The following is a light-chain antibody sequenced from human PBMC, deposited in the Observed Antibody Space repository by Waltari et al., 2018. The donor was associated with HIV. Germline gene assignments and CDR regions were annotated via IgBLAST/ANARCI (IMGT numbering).Light chain of an antibody. CDR3: VLYVGSGIYV. CDR1: SGPVSTAYY. CDR2: STN. V-gene: IGLV8-61*01. J-gene: IGLJ1*01. Sequence: QTVVTQEPSFSVSPGGTVTLTCGLSSGPVSTAYYPIWYQPTPGQAPRTLIYSTNTRSSGVPDRFSGSILGNKAALTITGAQADDESDYYCVLYVGSGIYVFGTGTKVTVL.